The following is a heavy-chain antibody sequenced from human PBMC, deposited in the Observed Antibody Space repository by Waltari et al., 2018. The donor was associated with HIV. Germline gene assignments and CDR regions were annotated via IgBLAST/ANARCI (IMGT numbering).Heavy chain of an antibody. CDR3: VRDKGDSSFDWYFDV. Sequence: QVQLVDSGGGVVQPGRSMSLACAASGFTFSNSGRHWVRQTPGRGLEWLAVIWSDGTNKYYADSVKGRFTISRDNSKNTLFLQMNKLRVEDTAVYYCVRDKGDSSFDWYFDVWGRGTLVTVSS. J-gene: IGHJ2*01. CDR2: IWSDGTNK. V-gene: IGHV3-33*01. CDR1: GFTFSNSG. D-gene: IGHD1-26*01.